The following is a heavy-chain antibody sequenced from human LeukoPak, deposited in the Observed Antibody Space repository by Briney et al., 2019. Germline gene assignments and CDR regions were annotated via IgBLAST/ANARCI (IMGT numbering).Heavy chain of an antibody. CDR1: GYTFTSYY. CDR2: INPSGGST. D-gene: IGHD3-22*01. CDR3: ASESTYYYDSSGYYYGY. V-gene: IGHV1-46*01. Sequence: GASVKVSCKASGYTFTSYYMRWVRQAPGQGLEWMGIINPSGGSTSYAQKFQGRVTMTRDTSTSTVYMELSSLRSEDTAVYYCASESTYYYDSSGYYYGYWGQGTLVTVSS. J-gene: IGHJ4*02.